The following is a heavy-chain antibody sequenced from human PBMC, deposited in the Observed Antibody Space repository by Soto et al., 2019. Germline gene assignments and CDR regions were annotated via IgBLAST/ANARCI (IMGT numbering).Heavy chain of an antibody. Sequence: SETLSLTCTVSGGSISTYYLSWIRQPPGKGLEWIGYIYYDGSTSYNPSLRSRVTISVDTSKNQFSLILSSVTSADTAVYYCARDQLSSGLYVWFDPWGQGTLVTVSS. J-gene: IGHJ5*02. D-gene: IGHD6-25*01. CDR3: ARDQLSSGLYVWFDP. CDR1: GGSISTYY. CDR2: IYYDGST. V-gene: IGHV4-59*01.